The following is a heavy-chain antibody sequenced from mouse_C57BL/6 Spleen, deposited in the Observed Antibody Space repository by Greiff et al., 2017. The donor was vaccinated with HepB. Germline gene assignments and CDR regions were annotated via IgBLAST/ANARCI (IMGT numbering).Heavy chain of an antibody. V-gene: IGHV1-26*01. D-gene: IGHD2-1*01. CDR1: GYTFTDYY. CDR3: AREGSYYGNYGYAMDY. Sequence: EVQLQQSGPELVKPGASVKISCKASGYTFTDYYMNWVKQSHGKSLEWIGDINPNNGGTSYNQKFKGKATLTVDKSSSTAYMELRSLTSEDSAVYYCAREGSYYGNYGYAMDYWGQGTSVTVSS. CDR2: INPNNGGT. J-gene: IGHJ4*01.